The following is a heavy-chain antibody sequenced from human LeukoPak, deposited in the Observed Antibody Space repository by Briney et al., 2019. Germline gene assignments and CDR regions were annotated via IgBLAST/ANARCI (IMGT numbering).Heavy chain of an antibody. D-gene: IGHD3-10*01. J-gene: IGHJ4*02. Sequence: PPETLSLTCTVSGGSISSGSYYWSWIRQPAGKGLKWIGRIYTSGSTNYNPSLKSRVTISVDTSKNQFSLKLSSVTAADTAVYYCARSGITMVRGFINYWGQGTLVTVSS. CDR3: ARSGITMVRGFINY. V-gene: IGHV4-61*02. CDR1: GGSISSGSYY. CDR2: IYTSGST.